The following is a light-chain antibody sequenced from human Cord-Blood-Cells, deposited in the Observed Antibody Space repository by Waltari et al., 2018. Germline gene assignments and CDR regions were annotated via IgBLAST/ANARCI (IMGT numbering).Light chain of an antibody. CDR2: EGS. J-gene: IGLJ1*01. V-gene: IGLV2-23*01. CDR3: CSYAGSSTYV. CDR1: SSAVGSDNL. Sequence: QSALTQPASVSGSPGQSITISCTGTSSAVGSDNLVSWYQQHPGKATKLMIYEGSKRPSGVSNRFSGSKSGNTASLTISGLQAEDEADYYCCSYAGSSTYVFGTGTKVTVL.